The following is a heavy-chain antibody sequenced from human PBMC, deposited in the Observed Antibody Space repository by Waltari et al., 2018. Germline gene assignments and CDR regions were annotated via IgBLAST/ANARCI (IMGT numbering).Heavy chain of an antibody. D-gene: IGHD5-12*01. CDR1: GVSITSNRHY. CDR3: ATYIGASVGTAAFDV. CDR2: MSYSGAT. J-gene: IGHJ3*01. Sequence: QLQLQESGTGLEKPSETLSLTCSVPGVSITSNRHYWGWIRQPPGQGLEWIATMSYSGATYSSPSLESRVTVSRDTPKNQLSLKLVSVTAADTAVYYCATYIGASVGTAAFDVWGQGTMVTVSS. V-gene: IGHV4-39*01.